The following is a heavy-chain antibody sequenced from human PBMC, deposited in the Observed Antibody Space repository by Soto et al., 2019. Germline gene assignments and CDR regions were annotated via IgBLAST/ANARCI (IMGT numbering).Heavy chain of an antibody. CDR1: SGSISSPNW. CDR3: ARVDDY. V-gene: IGHV4-4*02. CDR2: IYHSGGT. Sequence: SETLSLTCTVSSGSISSPNWWSWVRQPPGKGLEWVGEIYHSGGTRYNPSLKSRVTISVDTSKNQFSLKLSSVTAADTAVYYCARVDDYWGQGTLVTVSS. J-gene: IGHJ4*02.